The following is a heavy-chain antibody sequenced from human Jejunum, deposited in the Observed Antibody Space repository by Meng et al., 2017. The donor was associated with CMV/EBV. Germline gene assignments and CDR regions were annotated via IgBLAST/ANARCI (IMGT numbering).Heavy chain of an antibody. Sequence: QVQLVQSGPDVKKPGASVKVSCKSSGYTCTNHGITWVRPAPGQGLEWMGWISLYNGNTNYAPKFQGRVTMTTDTSTSTAYMELRSLRNDDTAVYYCTKGRTVVVIPTGDFDSWGQGTLVTVSS. CDR1: GYTCTNHG. J-gene: IGHJ4*02. D-gene: IGHD2-2*01. V-gene: IGHV1-18*01. CDR2: ISLYNGNT. CDR3: TKGRTVVVIPTGDFDS.